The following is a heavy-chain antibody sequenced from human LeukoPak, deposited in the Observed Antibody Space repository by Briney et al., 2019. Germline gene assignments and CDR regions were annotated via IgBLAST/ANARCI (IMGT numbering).Heavy chain of an antibody. J-gene: IGHJ6*02. CDR1: GFTFSSYA. V-gene: IGHV3-30-3*01. D-gene: IGHD1-26*01. CDR2: ISYDGSNK. CDR3: ARDLALKILGALYYYYYGMDV. Sequence: GGSLRLSCAASGFTFSSYAMHWVRQAPGKGLEWVAVISYDGSNKYYADSVKGRFTISRDNSKNTLYLQMNSLRAEDTAVYYCARDLALKILGALYYYYYGMDVWGQGTTVTVSS.